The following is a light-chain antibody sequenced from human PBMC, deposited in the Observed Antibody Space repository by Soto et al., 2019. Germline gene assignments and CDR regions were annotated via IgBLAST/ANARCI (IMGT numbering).Light chain of an antibody. CDR2: GNN. CDR3: QSYDISLSGYV. J-gene: IGLJ1*01. V-gene: IGLV1-40*01. Sequence: QSVLTQPPSVSGAPGQRVTISCTGSSSNLGAGYEVHWYQQIPGKAPKLLIYGNNNRPSGVPDRCSGSKSGTSASLAITGLQAEDEADYYCQSYDISLSGYVFGTGTKGTVL. CDR1: SSNLGAGYE.